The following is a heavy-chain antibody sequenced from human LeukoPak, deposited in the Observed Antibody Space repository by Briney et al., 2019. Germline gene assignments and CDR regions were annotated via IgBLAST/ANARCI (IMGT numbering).Heavy chain of an antibody. CDR1: GYTFTSYD. J-gene: IGHJ4*02. CDR2: MNPNSGNT. V-gene: IGHV1-8*03. D-gene: IGHD3-22*01. CDR3: ARNYDSSGYSGFDY. Sequence: ASVKVSCKASGYTFTSYDINWVRQATGQGLEWMGWMNPNSGNTGYAQKFQGRVTITRNTSISTAYMELSSLRSEDTAVYYCARNYDSSGYSGFDYWGQGTLVTVSS.